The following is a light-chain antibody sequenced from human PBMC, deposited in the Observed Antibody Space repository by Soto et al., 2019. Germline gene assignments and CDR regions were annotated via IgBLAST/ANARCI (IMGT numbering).Light chain of an antibody. CDR3: SSYSTMGTYV. V-gene: IGLV2-14*01. J-gene: IGLJ1*01. CDR2: EVS. CDR1: SSDVGRYDY. Sequence: QSALTQPASVSGSPGQSVTISCTGTSSDVGRYDYVSWYQQHPGKAPTLMVSEVSHRPSGVSNRFSGSKSGNTASLTISGLQAEDEADYYCSSYSTMGTYVFGAGTKVTVL.